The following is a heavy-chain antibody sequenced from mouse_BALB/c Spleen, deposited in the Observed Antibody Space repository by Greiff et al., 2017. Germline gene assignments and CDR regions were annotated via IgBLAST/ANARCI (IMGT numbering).Heavy chain of an antibody. Sequence: VKLVESGPGLVAPSQSLSITCTVSGFSLTSYGVHWVRQPPGKGLEWLGVIWAGGSTNYNSALMSRLSISKDNSKSQVFLKMNSLQTDDTAMYYCARVYYGNSAWFAYWGQGTLVTVSA. D-gene: IGHD2-1*01. CDR3: ARVYYGNSAWFAY. J-gene: IGHJ3*01. CDR2: IWAGGST. CDR1: GFSLTSYG. V-gene: IGHV2-9*02.